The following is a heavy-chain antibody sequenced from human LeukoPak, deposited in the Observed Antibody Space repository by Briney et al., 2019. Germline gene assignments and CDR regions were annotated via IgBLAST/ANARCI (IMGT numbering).Heavy chain of an antibody. CDR1: GFTFSDSS. CDR2: IDSRGVGT. V-gene: IGHV3-23*01. J-gene: IGHJ4*02. Sequence: PGGSLRLSCAASGFTFSDSSLSWVRQAPGKGLEWVSAIDSRGVGTYYADSVKGRFTISRDDSKSTVYLQMNSLRAEDTATYFCARDNFVREVLIAYFDYWGRGTLVTVSS. D-gene: IGHD2/OR15-2a*01. CDR3: ARDNFVREVLIAYFDY.